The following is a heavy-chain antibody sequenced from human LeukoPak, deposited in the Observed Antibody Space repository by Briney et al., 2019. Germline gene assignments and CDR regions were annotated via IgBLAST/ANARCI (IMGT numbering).Heavy chain of an antibody. J-gene: IGHJ4*02. V-gene: IGHV3-30*02. Sequence: GGSLRLSCTTSGLTFTSHGFHWLRQVVGKRLEWVAFVRNDGSDTYHANSVKGRFSVSRDDSKNTLYLQMNSLRPEDTAIYYCARGRGKDYFESWGQGTQVTVSS. CDR1: GLTFTSHG. CDR2: VRNDGSDT. D-gene: IGHD3-9*01. CDR3: ARGRGKDYFES.